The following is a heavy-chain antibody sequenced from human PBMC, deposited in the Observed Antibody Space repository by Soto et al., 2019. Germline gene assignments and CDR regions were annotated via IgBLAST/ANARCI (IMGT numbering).Heavy chain of an antibody. CDR2: IIPMSGSP. D-gene: IGHD6-13*01. V-gene: IGHV1-69*01. CDR3: ARARYSSSWERFDY. CDR1: GGTFSTYA. J-gene: IGHJ4*02. Sequence: QVQLVQSGAEVKKPGSSVKVSCKASGGTFSTYAINWVRQAPGQGLEWLGGIIPMSGSPNYAQKFQGRVTITADESTSTAYMELSSLRSADTAIYYCARARYSSSWERFDYGGQGTLVTVSS.